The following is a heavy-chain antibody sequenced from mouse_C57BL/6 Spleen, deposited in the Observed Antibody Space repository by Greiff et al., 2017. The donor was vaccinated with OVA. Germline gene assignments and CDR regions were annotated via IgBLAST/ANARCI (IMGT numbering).Heavy chain of an antibody. Sequence: QVQLQQSGAELVKPGASVKLSCKASGYTFTSYWMHWVKQRPGQGLEWIGIIHPNSGSTNYNEKFKSKATLTVDKSSSTAYMQLSSLTSEDSAVYYCARSGRYGNPYYYAMDYWGQGTSVTVSS. CDR2: IHPNSGST. V-gene: IGHV1-64*01. J-gene: IGHJ4*01. CDR3: ARSGRYGNPYYYAMDY. D-gene: IGHD2-10*02. CDR1: GYTFTSYW.